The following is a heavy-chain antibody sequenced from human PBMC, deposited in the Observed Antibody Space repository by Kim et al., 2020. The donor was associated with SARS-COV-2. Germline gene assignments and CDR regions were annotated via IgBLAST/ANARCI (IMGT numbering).Heavy chain of an antibody. CDR1: GGSFSGYY. D-gene: IGHD3-3*01. CDR3: ARRPFGVVAMWGFDY. V-gene: IGHV4-34*01. CDR2: INHSGST. Sequence: SETLSLTCAVYGGSFSGYYWSWIRQPPGKGLEWIGEINHSGSTNYNPSLKSRVTISVDTSKNQFSLKLSSVTAADTAVYYCARRPFGVVAMWGFDYWGQGTLVTVSS. J-gene: IGHJ4*02.